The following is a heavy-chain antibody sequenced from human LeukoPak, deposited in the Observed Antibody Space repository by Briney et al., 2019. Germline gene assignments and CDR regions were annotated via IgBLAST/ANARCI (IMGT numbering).Heavy chain of an antibody. D-gene: IGHD2-2*01. J-gene: IGHJ6*03. Sequence: PSETLSLTCTVSGGSISSYYWSWIRQPPGKGLEWNGYIYYSGSTNYNPSLKSRVTISVDTSKNQFSLKLSSVTAADTAVYYCARGEYQLLSYYYYYMDVWRKGTTVTVSS. CDR1: GGSISSYY. V-gene: IGHV4-59*01. CDR3: ARGEYQLLSYYYYYMDV. CDR2: IYYSGST.